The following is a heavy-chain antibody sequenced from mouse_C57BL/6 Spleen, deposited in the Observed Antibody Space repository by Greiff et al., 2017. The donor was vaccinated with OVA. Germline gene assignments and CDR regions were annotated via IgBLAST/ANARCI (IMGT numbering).Heavy chain of an antibody. D-gene: IGHD3-2*02. V-gene: IGHV1-19*01. CDR3: ARGLRLRYFDY. Sequence: VQLQQSGPVLVKPGASVKMSCKASGYTFTDYYMNWVKQSHGKSLEWIGVINPYNGGTSYNQKFKGKATLTVDKSSSTAYMELNSLTSEDSAVYYCARGLRLRYFDYWGQGTTLTVSS. CDR2: INPYNGGT. J-gene: IGHJ2*01. CDR1: GYTFTDYY.